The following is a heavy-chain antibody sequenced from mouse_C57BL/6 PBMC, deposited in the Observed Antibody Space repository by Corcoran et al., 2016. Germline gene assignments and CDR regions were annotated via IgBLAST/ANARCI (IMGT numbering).Heavy chain of an antibody. CDR2: INTYSGVP. V-gene: IGHV9-3*01. J-gene: IGHJ4*01. CDR1: GYTFTTYG. CDR3: ARIITTVPRVYYAMDY. D-gene: IGHD1-1*01. Sequence: QIQLVQSGPELKKPGETVKISCKASGYTFTTYGMSWVKQAPGKGLKWMGWINTYSGVPPYADDFKGRFAFSLETSASTAYLQINNLKNEDTATYFCARIITTVPRVYYAMDYWGQGTSVTVSS.